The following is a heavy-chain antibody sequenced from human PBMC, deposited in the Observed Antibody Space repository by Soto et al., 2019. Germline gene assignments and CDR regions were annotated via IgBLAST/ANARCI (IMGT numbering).Heavy chain of an antibody. V-gene: IGHV3-21*06. D-gene: IGHD3-10*01. J-gene: IGHJ4*02. CDR1: GFTFSSHA. CDR2: IDSSSSFI. CDR3: ARDPLFFGEIGYFDY. Sequence: GGSLRLSCAASGFTFSSHAMNWVRQAPGKGLEWISSIDSSSSFIYYADSVKGRFTISRDNAKNSVFLHMSSLRADDTAVYYWARDPLFFGEIGYFDYGGQGALVTVSS.